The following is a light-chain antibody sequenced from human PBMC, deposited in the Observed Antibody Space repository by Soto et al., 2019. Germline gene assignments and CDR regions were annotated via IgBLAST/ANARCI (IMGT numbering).Light chain of an antibody. Sequence: DIVMTQSPATLSVSPGERATVSCRASQSVGTNLAWYQQKPGQAPRLLIYGASTRATGIPARFSGSGSGTEITLAISSLQSEDFAVYYCQQYNNWPWTFGQGTKVEIK. V-gene: IGKV3-15*01. CDR1: QSVGTN. CDR3: QQYNNWPWT. CDR2: GAS. J-gene: IGKJ1*01.